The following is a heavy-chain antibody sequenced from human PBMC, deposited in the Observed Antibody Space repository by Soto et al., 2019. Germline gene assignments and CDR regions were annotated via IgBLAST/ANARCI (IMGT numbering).Heavy chain of an antibody. CDR1: GYSFTSYW. J-gene: IGHJ6*02. Sequence: GSSLKISCKGSGYSFTSYWIGWVRQMPGKGLEWMGIIYPGDSDIRYSPSFEGQVTISADKSISTAYLQWSSLRASDTAMYYCARHGGRRPQLFYYYGMDVWGQGTTVTVSS. V-gene: IGHV5-51*01. CDR3: ARHGGRRPQLFYYYGMDV. CDR2: IYPGDSDI. D-gene: IGHD3-16*01.